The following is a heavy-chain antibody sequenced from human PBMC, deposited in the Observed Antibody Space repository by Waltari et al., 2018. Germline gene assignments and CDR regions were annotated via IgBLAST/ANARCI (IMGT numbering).Heavy chain of an antibody. CDR2: FYSSEYI. J-gene: IGHJ4*02. D-gene: IGHD7-27*01. Sequence: QVQLQESGPGLVTPSQTLSLTCTLPGDSITSHSFYWNWVRQPAGKGLEWIGRFYSSEYINYNPSLKSRVTISRDTSKKQFFLKLTSVTAADTAFYYCAREVTKVELGRRLPHFFDSWGQGTLVTVSS. CDR1: GDSITSHSFY. V-gene: IGHV4-61*02. CDR3: AREVTKVELGRRLPHFFDS.